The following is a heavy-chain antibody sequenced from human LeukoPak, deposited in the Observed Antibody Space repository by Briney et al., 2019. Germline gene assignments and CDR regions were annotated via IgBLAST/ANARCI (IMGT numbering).Heavy chain of an antibody. D-gene: IGHD2-2*02. CDR1: GYTFTSYG. Sequence: GASVKVSCKASGYTFTSYGISWVRQAPGQGLEWMGWISGYNGNTNYAQKLQGRGTMTTDKSTSTVYMEVRSLRSDDTAVYYCARGPRYCSTTSCYSEWYWFDPWGQGTLVTVSS. V-gene: IGHV1-18*01. CDR2: ISGYNGNT. CDR3: ARGPRYCSTTSCYSEWYWFDP. J-gene: IGHJ5*02.